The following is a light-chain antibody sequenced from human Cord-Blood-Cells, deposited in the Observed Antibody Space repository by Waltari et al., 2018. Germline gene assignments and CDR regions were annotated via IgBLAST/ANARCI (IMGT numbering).Light chain of an antibody. V-gene: IGKV4-1*01. CDR3: QQYYSTPYT. CDR2: WAS. CDR1: RRVLYSSNNKNY. Sequence: DIVMTQSPASLAVSRGDGATINGSSGRRVLYSSNNKNYLAWSLQKPGQPPKLLIYWASTRESGVPDRFSGSGSGTDFTLTISSLQAEDVAVYYCQQYYSTPYTFGQGAKLEIK. J-gene: IGKJ2*01.